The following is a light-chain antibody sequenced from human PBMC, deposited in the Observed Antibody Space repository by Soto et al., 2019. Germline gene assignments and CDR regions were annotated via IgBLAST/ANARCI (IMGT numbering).Light chain of an antibody. V-gene: IGLV1-51*01. J-gene: IGLJ2*01. CDR1: SSNIGSTY. CDR3: AAWDTSLHALI. Sequence: QSLLPQPPAVSAAPGQMVTISCSGTSSNIGSTYVSWYQHLPGTAPKLLIYDNNKRPSGIPARFSGSKSGTSATLGITGLQTGDEADYYCAAWDTSLHALILGGGTKLTVL. CDR2: DNN.